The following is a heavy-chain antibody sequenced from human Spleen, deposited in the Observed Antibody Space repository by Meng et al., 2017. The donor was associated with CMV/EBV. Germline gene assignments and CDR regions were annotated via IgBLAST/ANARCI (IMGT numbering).Heavy chain of an antibody. J-gene: IGHJ4*02. D-gene: IGHD3-10*01. CDR3: AKRAGGPDY. Sequence: GESLKISCAASGFTFSSYAMTWVRQAPGKGLEWVSVISGSGDTTYYADSVKGRFTISRDNSENTLHLQMSSLRAEDTAVYYCAKRAGGPDYWGQGTLVTVSS. CDR1: GFTFSSYA. V-gene: IGHV3-23*01. CDR2: ISGSGDTT.